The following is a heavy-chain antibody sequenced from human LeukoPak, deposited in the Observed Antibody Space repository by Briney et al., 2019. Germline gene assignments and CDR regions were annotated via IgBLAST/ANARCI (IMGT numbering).Heavy chain of an antibody. D-gene: IGHD3-3*01. CDR2: INPNSGGT. J-gene: IGHJ4*02. CDR1: GYTFTGYY. CDR3: ARETWGVVTSYYFDY. V-gene: IGHV1-2*02. Sequence: GASVKVSCKASGYTFTGYYMHWVRQAPGQGLEWMGWINPNSGGTNYAQKFQGRVTMTRDTSISTAYMELSRLRSDDTAVYYCARETWGVVTSYYFDYWGQGTLVTVSS.